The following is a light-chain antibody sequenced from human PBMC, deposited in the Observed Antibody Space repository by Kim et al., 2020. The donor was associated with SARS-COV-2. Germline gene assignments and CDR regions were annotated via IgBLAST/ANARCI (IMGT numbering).Light chain of an antibody. Sequence: GQSGTISRTGTSSDVGWYNYVSAYQQHPGKAPKRMIYEVSKRPSGVPDRCSGSKSGNTASLTISGLQAEDEADYSFYSYAGSYTFVFGGGTQLTVL. CDR3: YSYAGSYTFV. CDR2: EVS. J-gene: IGLJ3*02. V-gene: IGLV2-11*02. CDR1: SSDVGWYNY.